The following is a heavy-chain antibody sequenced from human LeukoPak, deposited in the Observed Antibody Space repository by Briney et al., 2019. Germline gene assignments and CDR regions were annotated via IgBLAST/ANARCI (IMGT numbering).Heavy chain of an antibody. CDR3: VLRTLGY. Sequence: GGSLRLSCAASGFTFDDYAMHWVRQAPGKGLEWVSLISGDGGSTYYADSVKGRFTISRDNSKNSLYLQMNSLRTEDAALYYCVLRTLGYWGQGTLVTVSS. CDR2: ISGDGGST. J-gene: IGHJ4*02. D-gene: IGHD4-17*01. CDR1: GFTFDDYA. V-gene: IGHV3-43*02.